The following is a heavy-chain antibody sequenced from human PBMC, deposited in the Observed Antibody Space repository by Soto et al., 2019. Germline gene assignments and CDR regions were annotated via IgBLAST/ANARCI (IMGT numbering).Heavy chain of an antibody. CDR1: DGSISSYY. CDR3: ARDYDFWSGYYMSLGLGEYYYGMDV. D-gene: IGHD3-3*01. J-gene: IGHJ6*02. CDR2: IYTSGST. V-gene: IGHV4-4*07. Sequence: SETLSLTCTVSDGSISSYYWSWIRQPAGKGLEWIGRIYTSGSTNYNPSLKSRVTMSVDTSKNQFSLKLSSVTAAGTAVYYCARDYDFWSGYYMSLGLGEYYYGMDVWGQGTTVTVSS.